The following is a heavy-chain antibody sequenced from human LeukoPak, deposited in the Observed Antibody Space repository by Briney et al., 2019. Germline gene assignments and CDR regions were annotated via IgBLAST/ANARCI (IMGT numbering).Heavy chain of an antibody. V-gene: IGHV4-39*07. CDR2: IYYSGST. CDR3: ARSNALEMATLDY. Sequence: SETLSLTCTVSGGSISSSNYYWGWIRQPPGKGLEWIGSIYYSGSTYYNPSLKSRVTISVDTSKNQFSLKLSSVTAADTAVYYCARSNALEMATLDYWGQGTLVTVSS. D-gene: IGHD5-24*01. CDR1: GGSISSSNYY. J-gene: IGHJ4*02.